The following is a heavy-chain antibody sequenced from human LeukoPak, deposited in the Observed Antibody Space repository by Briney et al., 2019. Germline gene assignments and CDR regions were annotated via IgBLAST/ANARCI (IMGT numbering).Heavy chain of an antibody. CDR2: INWNGGST. D-gene: IGHD3-22*01. J-gene: IGHJ4*02. V-gene: IGHV3-20*04. CDR3: ARFRYYYDSSGSIGPFDY. CDR1: GFSFSSYN. Sequence: GGSLRLSCAASGFSFSSYNMNWVPLTPGKGLEWVSGINWNGGSTGYADSVKGRFTISRDNAKNSLYLQMNSLRAEDTALYYCARFRYYYDSSGSIGPFDYWGQGTLVTVSS.